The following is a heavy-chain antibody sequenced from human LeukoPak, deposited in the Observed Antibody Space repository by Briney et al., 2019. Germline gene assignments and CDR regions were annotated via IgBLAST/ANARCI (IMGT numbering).Heavy chain of an antibody. CDR1: GYSFTNYW. D-gene: IGHD3-3*01. CDR2: IYPADSDT. Sequence: GESLKISCKGSGYSFTNYWIGWVRQMPGKGLEWMGIIYPADSDTRYSPSFQGQVTISADKSISTAYLQWSSLKASDTAMYYCARRRSITIFGPFDPWGQGTLVTVSS. J-gene: IGHJ5*02. V-gene: IGHV5-51*01. CDR3: ARRRSITIFGPFDP.